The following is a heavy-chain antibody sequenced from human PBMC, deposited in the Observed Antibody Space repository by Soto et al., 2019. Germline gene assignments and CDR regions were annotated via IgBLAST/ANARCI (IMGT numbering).Heavy chain of an antibody. CDR2: IYYSGST. Sequence: PSETLSLTCTVSGGSISSGGYYWSWIRQHPGKGLEWIGYIYYSGSTYYNPSLKSRVTISVDTSKNQFSLKLSSVTAADTAVYYCAREMYYYGSGSRWFDPWGQGTLVTVSS. CDR3: AREMYYYGSGSRWFDP. D-gene: IGHD3-10*01. V-gene: IGHV4-31*03. J-gene: IGHJ5*02. CDR1: GGSISSGGYY.